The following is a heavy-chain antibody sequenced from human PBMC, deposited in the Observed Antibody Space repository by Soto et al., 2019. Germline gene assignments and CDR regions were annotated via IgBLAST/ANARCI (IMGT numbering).Heavy chain of an antibody. CDR3: ARSLTWFDP. V-gene: IGHV1-18*01. CDR1: GYTFTSYT. CDR2: ISANNGNT. J-gene: IGHJ5*02. Sequence: QVRLVHSETEVKKPGASVNVSCKASGYTFTSYTISWVRQAPGQGLEWMGWISANNGNTECAQKFQDRLTMIADTTTSTAYLELRNLRPDDTAVYYCARSLTWFDPWGQGTLVAVSS.